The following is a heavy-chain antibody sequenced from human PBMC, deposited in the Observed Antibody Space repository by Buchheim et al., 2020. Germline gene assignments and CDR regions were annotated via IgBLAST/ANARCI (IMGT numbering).Heavy chain of an antibody. CDR3: ARAVTNNWSRPNWFDP. CDR2: IFHSENT. D-gene: IGHD1-1*01. CDR1: GGSISSGGYS. Sequence: QLQLQESGSGLVKPSQTLSLTCAVSGGSISSGGYSWSWIRQPPGKGLEWIGFIFHSENTYYNPSLKSRVTISVDRSKNQFSLKLNSVTAADTAVYYRARAVTNNWSRPNWFDPWGQGTL. J-gene: IGHJ5*02. V-gene: IGHV4-30-2*01.